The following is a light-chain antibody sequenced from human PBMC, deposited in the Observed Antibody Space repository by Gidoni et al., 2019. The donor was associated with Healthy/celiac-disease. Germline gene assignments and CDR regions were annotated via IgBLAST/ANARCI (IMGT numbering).Light chain of an antibody. CDR1: QRISSY. CDR3: QQSYSTPWT. J-gene: IGKJ1*01. CDR2: AAS. Sequence: DIQMTQYPSSLSASVGDRVTIPCRASQRISSYLNWYQQKPGKAPKLLIYAASSLQSGVPSRFSGSGSGTDFTLTISSLQPEDFATYYCQQSYSTPWTFGQGTKVEIK. V-gene: IGKV1-39*01.